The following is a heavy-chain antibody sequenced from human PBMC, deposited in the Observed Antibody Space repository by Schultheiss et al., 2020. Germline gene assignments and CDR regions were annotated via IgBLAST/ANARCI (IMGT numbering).Heavy chain of an antibody. CDR1: GGSISSSSYY. CDR2: IYYSGST. Sequence: SETLSLTCTVSGGSISSSSYYWGWIRQPPGKGLEWIGSIYYSGSTYYNPSLKSRVTISVDTSKNQFSLKLSSVTAADTAVYYCARAAGYRRKCYFDYWGQRTLVTVS. J-gene: IGHJ4*02. CDR3: ARAAGYRRKCYFDY. V-gene: IGHV4-39*01. D-gene: IGHD6-13*01.